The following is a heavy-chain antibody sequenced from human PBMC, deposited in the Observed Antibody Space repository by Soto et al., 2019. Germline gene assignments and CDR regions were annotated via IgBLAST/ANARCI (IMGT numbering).Heavy chain of an antibody. CDR3: ARRGSGSYYDC. CDR1: GFTFSSYA. Sequence: EVQLLESGGGLVQPGGSLRFSCAASGFTFSSYAMNWVRQAPGKGLEWVSVISGSSDSTYYADSVKGRFTISRDNSKDTLYLQLNSLRAEDTAIYYCARRGSGSYYDCWGQGTLVTVSS. V-gene: IGHV3-23*01. J-gene: IGHJ4*02. D-gene: IGHD1-26*01. CDR2: ISGSSDST.